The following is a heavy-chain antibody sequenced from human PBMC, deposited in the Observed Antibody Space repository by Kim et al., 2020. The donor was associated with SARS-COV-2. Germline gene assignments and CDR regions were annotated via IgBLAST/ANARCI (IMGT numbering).Heavy chain of an antibody. Sequence: SETLSLTCAVYGGSFSGYYWSWIRQPPGKGLEWIGEINHSGSTNYNPSLKSRVTISVDTSKNQFSLKLSSVTAADTAVYYCARARFIVVVPAAERWGGSYFDYWGQGTLVTVSS. CDR1: GGSFSGYY. D-gene: IGHD2-2*01. CDR2: INHSGST. CDR3: ARARFIVVVPAAERWGGSYFDY. J-gene: IGHJ4*02. V-gene: IGHV4-34*01.